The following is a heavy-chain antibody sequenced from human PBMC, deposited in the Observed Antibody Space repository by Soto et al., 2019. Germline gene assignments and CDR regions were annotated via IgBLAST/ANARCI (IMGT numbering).Heavy chain of an antibody. Sequence: GASVKVSCKASGYTFTSYDINWVRHATGQGLEWMGWMNPNSGNTGYAQKFQGRVTMTRNTSISTAYMELSSLRSEDTAVYYCARGSPLYYYYGMDVWGQGTTVTFSS. CDR2: MNPNSGNT. CDR1: GYTFTSYD. CDR3: ARGSPLYYYYGMDV. V-gene: IGHV1-8*01. J-gene: IGHJ6*02.